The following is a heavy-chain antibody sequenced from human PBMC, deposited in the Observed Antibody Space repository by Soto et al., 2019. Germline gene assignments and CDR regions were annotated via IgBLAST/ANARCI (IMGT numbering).Heavy chain of an antibody. CDR3: ARGLPLRGYCSSTSCYEGCDAFDI. V-gene: IGHV4-34*01. J-gene: IGHJ3*02. CDR1: GWSFSGYY. D-gene: IGHD2-2*01. CDR2: INHSGST. Sequence: PSETLSLTCAVYGWSFSGYYWSWIRQPPGKGLEWIGEINHSGSTNYNPSLKSRVTISVDTSKNQFSLKLNSVTAADTAVYYCARGLPLRGYCSSTSCYEGCDAFDIWCQGTMVSV.